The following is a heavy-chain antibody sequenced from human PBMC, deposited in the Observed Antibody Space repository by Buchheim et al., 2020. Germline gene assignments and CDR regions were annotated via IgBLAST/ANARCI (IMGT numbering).Heavy chain of an antibody. D-gene: IGHD3-10*01. CDR1: GYSFTSYW. Sequence: EVQLVQSGAEVKKPGESLKISCKGSGYSFTSYWLGWVRQMPGKRLEWMGIIYPGDSDTRSSPSFQGQVTISADKSISTAYPEWSSLKASDTAMYYCARRAVRRVTDPFGFDPWGQRTL. CDR3: ARRAVRRVTDPFGFDP. V-gene: IGHV5-51*01. J-gene: IGHJ5*02. CDR2: IYPGDSDT.